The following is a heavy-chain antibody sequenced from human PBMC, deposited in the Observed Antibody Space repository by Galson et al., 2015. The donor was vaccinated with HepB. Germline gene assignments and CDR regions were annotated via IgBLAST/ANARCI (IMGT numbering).Heavy chain of an antibody. CDR1: GFTFRNYW. D-gene: IGHD3-10*01. CDR2: IKQDGSQR. J-gene: IGHJ4*02. Sequence: SLRLSCAASGFTFRNYWMTWVRQAPGKGLEWVANIKQDGSQRYYEASVKGRFTISRDNAENSLFLQMNSLRAEDTAVYYCARGGGYYYGSGDFYYFDYWGQGTLVTVSS. CDR3: ARGGGYYYGSGDFYYFDY. V-gene: IGHV3-7*01.